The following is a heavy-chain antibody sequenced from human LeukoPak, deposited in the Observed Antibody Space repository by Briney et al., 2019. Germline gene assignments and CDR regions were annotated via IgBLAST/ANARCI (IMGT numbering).Heavy chain of an antibody. CDR3: VGWSGDNFNY. D-gene: IGHD3-10*01. Sequence: PGGSLRLSCAASGFIFSNSWMSWIRQPPGKGLEWVAHIKQDGREKYYVDSVKGRFTISRDNAQNSLYLQMNSLRAEDTAMFYCVGWSGDNFNYWGQGTLVTVSS. J-gene: IGHJ4*02. CDR2: IKQDGREK. CDR1: GFIFSNSW. V-gene: IGHV3-7*01.